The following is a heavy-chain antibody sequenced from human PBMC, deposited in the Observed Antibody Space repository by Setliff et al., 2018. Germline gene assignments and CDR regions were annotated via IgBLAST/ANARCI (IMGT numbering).Heavy chain of an antibody. V-gene: IGHV4-38-2*01. CDR2: IYHRGRK. CDR1: GASINSGHY. CDR3: ATPGRDDLDSPFEPFDI. J-gene: IGHJ3*02. D-gene: IGHD3-3*01. Sequence: LSLTCAVSGASINSGHYWGWIRQPPGKGLEWIATIYHRGRKYYNPSLQSRVSVSLDTSKNHFSLRLTSMTAADTAVYYCATPGRDDLDSPFEPFDIWGQGTMVTV.